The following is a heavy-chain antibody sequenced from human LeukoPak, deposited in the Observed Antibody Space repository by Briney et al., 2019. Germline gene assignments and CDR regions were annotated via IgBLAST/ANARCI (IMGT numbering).Heavy chain of an antibody. Sequence: GASVKVSCKASEYTFTVNYMYWVRQAPGQGLEWMGLINPNSGGTNYAQKFQGRVTMTRDTSTSTAYMELSSLRSDDTAVYYCGRGVYDSSDSVYFQDGAQGT. CDR1: EYTFTVNY. CDR3: GRGVYDSSDSVYFQD. CDR2: INPNSGGT. V-gene: IGHV1-2*02. D-gene: IGHD3-22*01. J-gene: IGHJ1*01.